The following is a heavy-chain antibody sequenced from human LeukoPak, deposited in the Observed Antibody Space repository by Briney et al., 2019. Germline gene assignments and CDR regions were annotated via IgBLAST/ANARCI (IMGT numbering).Heavy chain of an antibody. V-gene: IGHV1-69*04. Sequence: SVKVSCKASGGTFSSYAISWVRQAPGQGLEWMGRIIPFLGEVNYAQNFQGRVSFTADKSTATMYMEMKSLRLDDTAIYYCSPCGHAYDWFGPWGQGTLVTVSS. D-gene: IGHD5-12*01. CDR2: IIPFLGEV. CDR1: GGTFSSYA. CDR3: SPCGHAYDWFGP. J-gene: IGHJ5*02.